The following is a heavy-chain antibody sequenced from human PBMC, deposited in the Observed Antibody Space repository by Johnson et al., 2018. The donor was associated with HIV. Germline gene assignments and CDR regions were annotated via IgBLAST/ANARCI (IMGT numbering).Heavy chain of an antibody. CDR1: GFIFSDYY. D-gene: IGHD3-9*01. Sequence: QVQLVESGGALVKPGGSLRLSCAASGFIFSDYYMMWIRQAPGKGLESISYISSSGRTIYYADSVKGRFTMSRDNAKKSLYLQMNSLRAEDTAVYYCAREEGTDILTRGDAFDIWGQGTMVTVSS. CDR3: AREEGTDILTRGDAFDI. V-gene: IGHV3-11*04. CDR2: ISSSGRTI. J-gene: IGHJ3*02.